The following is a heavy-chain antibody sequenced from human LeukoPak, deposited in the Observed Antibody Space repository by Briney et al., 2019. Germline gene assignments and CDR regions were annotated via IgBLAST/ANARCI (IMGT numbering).Heavy chain of an antibody. CDR3: ARVLVSSGWYVFDY. CDR2: ISSSGSTI. CDR1: GFTFSDYY. V-gene: IGHV3-11*01. Sequence: AGGSLRPSCAASGFTFSDYYMSWIRQAPGKGLEWVSYISSSGSTIYYADSVKGRFTISRDNAKNSLYLQMNSLRAEDTAVYYCARVLVSSGWYVFDYWGQGTLVTVSS. J-gene: IGHJ4*02. D-gene: IGHD6-19*01.